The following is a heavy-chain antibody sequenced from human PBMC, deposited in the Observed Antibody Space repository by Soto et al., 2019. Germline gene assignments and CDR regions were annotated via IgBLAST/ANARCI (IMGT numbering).Heavy chain of an antibody. CDR3: ANWGGQNFPRLY. CDR1: GGSIYTDDW. CDR2: VHQFVGT. Sequence: QVRLQESGPGLVEPSGTLSLTCAVSGGSIYTDDWWTWVRQTPGKGLEWIGEVHQFVGTNYNPSLRSRVTISIDKSKNQFSLELTSVTAADTAVYYCANWGGQNFPRLYWGPGTLVTVSS. J-gene: IGHJ4*02. V-gene: IGHV4-4*02. D-gene: IGHD3-16*01.